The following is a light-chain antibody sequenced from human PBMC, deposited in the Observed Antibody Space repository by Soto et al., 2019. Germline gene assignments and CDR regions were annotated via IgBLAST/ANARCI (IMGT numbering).Light chain of an antibody. V-gene: IGKV1-27*01. CDR1: QGISNY. J-gene: IGKJ3*01. CDR3: HRYNSALFT. CDR2: AAS. Sequence: DIQMTQSPSSLSASVGDRVTITCRASQGISNYLAWYQQRPGKVPKLLIYAASTLQSGVPSRFSGRGSGTDFTLTINSLQPEDVATYYCHRYNSALFTFGPGIKVDMK.